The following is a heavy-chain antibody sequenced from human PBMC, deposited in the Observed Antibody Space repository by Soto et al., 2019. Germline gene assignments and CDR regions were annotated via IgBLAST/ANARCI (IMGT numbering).Heavy chain of an antibody. D-gene: IGHD6-13*01. Sequence: FSIYGMPWFFKKKGKGLEWVAVISYDGSNKYYADSVKGRFTISRDNSKNTLYLQMNSLRAEDTAVYYCANLPESGYSSSWYNWFDPWGQGTLVTVSS. CDR1: FSIYG. J-gene: IGHJ5*02. CDR3: ANLPESGYSSSWYNWFDP. CDR2: ISYDGSNK. V-gene: IGHV3-30*18.